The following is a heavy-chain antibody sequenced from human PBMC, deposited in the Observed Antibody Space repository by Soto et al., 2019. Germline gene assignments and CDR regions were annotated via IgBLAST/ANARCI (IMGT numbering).Heavy chain of an antibody. Sequence: SGTLSLPCPVSGCSISNYFCNWIRQPAGKGLEWIGRIDNSGSTNYNPSLKSRITMSVDTSKNQFSLKLSSVTAADTALYYCARVSGSYVHGFGDYWGQGTLVTVSS. V-gene: IGHV4-4*07. CDR2: IDNSGST. J-gene: IGHJ4*02. CDR3: ARVSGSYVHGFGDY. D-gene: IGHD1-26*01. CDR1: GCSISNYF.